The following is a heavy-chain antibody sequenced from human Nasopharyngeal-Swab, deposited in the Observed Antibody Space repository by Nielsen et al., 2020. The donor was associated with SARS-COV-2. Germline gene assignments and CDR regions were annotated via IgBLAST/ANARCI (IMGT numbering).Heavy chain of an antibody. CDR3: ARAEGGLYAPDY. D-gene: IGHD2-8*01. Sequence: GESLKISCAASGFTFSSYSMNWVRQAPGKGLEWVSSISSSSSYIYYADSVKGRFTISRDNAKNSLYLQINSLRAEDTAVYYCARAEGGLYAPDYWGQGTLVTVSS. J-gene: IGHJ4*02. V-gene: IGHV3-21*01. CDR2: ISSSSSYI. CDR1: GFTFSSYS.